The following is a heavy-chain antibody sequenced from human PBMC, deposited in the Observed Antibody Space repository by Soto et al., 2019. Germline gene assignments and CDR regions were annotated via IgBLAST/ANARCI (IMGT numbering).Heavy chain of an antibody. CDR3: ATGRYCSGGSCYNTHNFGY. D-gene: IGHD2-15*01. CDR2: FDPEDGET. J-gene: IGHJ4*02. V-gene: IGHV1-24*01. Sequence: ASVKVSCKASGGTFSSYTISWVRQAPGKGLEWMGGFDPEDGETIYAQKFQGRVTMTEDTSTDTAYMELSSLRSEDTAVYYCATGRYCSGGSCYNTHNFGYWGQGTLVTVSS. CDR1: GGTFSSYT.